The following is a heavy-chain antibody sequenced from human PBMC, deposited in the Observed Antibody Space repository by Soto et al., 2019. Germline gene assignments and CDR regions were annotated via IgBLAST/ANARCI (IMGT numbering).Heavy chain of an antibody. D-gene: IGHD3-22*01. V-gene: IGHV3-23*01. CDR2: ISGSGGST. CDR1: GFTFSSYA. J-gene: IGHJ4*02. CDR3: AKEGHYDSSGYYYYFDY. Sequence: EVQLLESGGGLVQPGGSLRLSCAASGFTFSSYAMSWVRQAPGKGLEWVSAISGSGGSTYYADSVKGRFTISRDNSKNTLYLQMNSLRAEDTAVYYCAKEGHYDSSGYYYYFDYWGQGTLVTVS.